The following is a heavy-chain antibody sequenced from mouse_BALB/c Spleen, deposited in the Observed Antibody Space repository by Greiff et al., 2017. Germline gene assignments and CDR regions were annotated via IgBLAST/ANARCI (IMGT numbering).Heavy chain of an antibody. CDR3: TREVRGYWYFDV. CDR1: GYTFTDYE. CDR2: IDPETGGT. Sequence: VKLMESGAELVRPGASVTLSCKASGYTFTDYEMHWVKQTPVHGLEWIGAIDPETGGTAYNQKFKGKATLTADKSSSTAYMELRSLTSEDSAVYYCTREVRGYWYFDVWGAGTTVTVSS. V-gene: IGHV1-15*01. J-gene: IGHJ1*01. D-gene: IGHD2-14*01.